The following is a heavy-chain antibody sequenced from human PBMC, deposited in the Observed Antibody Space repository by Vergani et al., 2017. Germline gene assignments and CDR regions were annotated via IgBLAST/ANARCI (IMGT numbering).Heavy chain of an antibody. CDR1: GGTFSSYA. Sequence: QVQLVQSGAEVKKPGSSVKVSCKASGGTFSSYAISWVRQAPGQGLEWMGRIIPIFGTANYAQKFQGRVTITADESTSTAYMELSSLRSEDTAVYYCARVGWTYYDFWSGYYTDYYYYMDVWGKGP. D-gene: IGHD3-3*01. CDR2: IIPIFGTA. V-gene: IGHV1-69*13. J-gene: IGHJ6*03. CDR3: ARVGWTYYDFWSGYYTDYYYYMDV.